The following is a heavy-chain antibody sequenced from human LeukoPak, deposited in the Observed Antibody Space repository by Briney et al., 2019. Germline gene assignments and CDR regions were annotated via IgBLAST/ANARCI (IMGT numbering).Heavy chain of an antibody. CDR2: ISSSGSTI. Sequence: PGGSLRLSCAASGFTFSDYYMSWIRQAPGKGLEWVSYISSSGSTIYYADSVKGRFTISRDNAKNSLYLQMNSLRAEDTAVYYCARAVVVAADAFDIWGQGTMVTVSS. CDR3: ARAVVVAADAFDI. J-gene: IGHJ3*02. D-gene: IGHD2-15*01. V-gene: IGHV3-11*04. CDR1: GFTFSDYY.